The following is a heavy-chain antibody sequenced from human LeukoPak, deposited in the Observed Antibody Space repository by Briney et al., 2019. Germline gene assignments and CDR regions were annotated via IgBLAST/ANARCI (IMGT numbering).Heavy chain of an antibody. V-gene: IGHV3-53*01. J-gene: IGHJ6*03. D-gene: IGHD6-19*01. CDR3: ATLVYSGWPYYYCMDV. Sequence: GGSLRLSCAASGFTFSSNYMSWVRQAPGKGLEWVSVIYSGGSTYYADSVKGRFTISRDNSKNKLYLQMKSLRAEDTAVYYFATLVYSGWPYYYCMDVWGKGTTVTISS. CDR1: GFTFSSNY. CDR2: IYSGGST.